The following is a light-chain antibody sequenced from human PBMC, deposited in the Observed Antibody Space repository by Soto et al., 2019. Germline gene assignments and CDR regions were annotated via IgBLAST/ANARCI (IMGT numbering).Light chain of an antibody. CDR3: QQANSFPFT. CDR2: AAS. V-gene: IGKV1-12*01. Sequence: DIQMTQSPFSVSASLGGRVTITCRASQHISTWLVWYQQKPGKAPQLLIYAASSLQTGVPSRFSGSGSGTDFSLTISSLQPDDSATYYCQQANSFPFTFGQGTRLEI. CDR1: QHISTW. J-gene: IGKJ2*01.